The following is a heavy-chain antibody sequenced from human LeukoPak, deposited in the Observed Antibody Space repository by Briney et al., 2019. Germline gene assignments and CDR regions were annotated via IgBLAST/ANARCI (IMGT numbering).Heavy chain of an antibody. Sequence: SETLSLTCAVSGASISSGGFSWNWIRQPPGKGLERIGYIYHSGTTYYNPSLKSRVTISLDRSKNQFSLNLNSLTAADTAVYYCARDSTGLNYWYFDLWGRGTLVTVSS. CDR3: ARDSTGLNYWYFDL. CDR1: GASISSGGFS. D-gene: IGHD1-1*01. J-gene: IGHJ2*01. CDR2: IYHSGTT. V-gene: IGHV4-30-2*01.